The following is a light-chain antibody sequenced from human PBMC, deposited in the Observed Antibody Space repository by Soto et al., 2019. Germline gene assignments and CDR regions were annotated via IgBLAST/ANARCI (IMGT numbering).Light chain of an antibody. J-gene: IGLJ2*01. Sequence: VLAQPPSASGTPGQRVTISCSGSNSNIGRNDVTWYQQVPGTAPQCLIYSNDQRPSGVPDRISGSRSGTSASLAISGLQSGDETEYYCAAWDDTLRARVFGRGTKLTVL. CDR3: AAWDDTLRARV. V-gene: IGLV1-44*01. CDR2: SND. CDR1: NSNIGRND.